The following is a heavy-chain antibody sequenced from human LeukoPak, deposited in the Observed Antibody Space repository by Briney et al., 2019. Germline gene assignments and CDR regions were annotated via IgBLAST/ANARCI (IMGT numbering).Heavy chain of an antibody. V-gene: IGHV1-46*01. J-gene: IGHJ4*02. CDR2: INPSDGST. CDR3: ARHQGAGEYPFDY. D-gene: IGHD2/OR15-2a*01. CDR1: GDTXTSYY. Sequence: ASVEVSCKASGDTXTSYYMHWVRQAPGQGLEWMGIINPSDGSTTYAQRFQGRVTLTRDTSTSTVYMELSSLRSEDTAVYYCARHQGAGEYPFDYWGQGTLVTVSS.